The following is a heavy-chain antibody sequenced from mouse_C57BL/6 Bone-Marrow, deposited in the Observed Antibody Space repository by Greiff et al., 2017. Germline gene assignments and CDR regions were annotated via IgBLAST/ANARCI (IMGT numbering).Heavy chain of an antibody. Sequence: EVQLVASGGGLVQPGGSLKLSCAASGFTFSDYYMYWVRQTPEKRLEWVAYISNGGGSTYYPDTVKGRFTISRDNAKNTLYLQMSRLKSEDTAMYYCARPLTYYSNSAWFAYWGQGTLVTVSA. CDR3: ARPLTYYSNSAWFAY. CDR1: GFTFSDYY. CDR2: ISNGGGST. J-gene: IGHJ3*01. D-gene: IGHD2-5*01. V-gene: IGHV5-12*01.